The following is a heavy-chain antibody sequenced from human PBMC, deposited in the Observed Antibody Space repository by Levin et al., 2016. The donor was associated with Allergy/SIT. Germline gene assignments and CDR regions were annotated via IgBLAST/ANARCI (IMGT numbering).Heavy chain of an antibody. D-gene: IGHD5-18*01. J-gene: IGHJ6*02. CDR2: INSDGSST. V-gene: IGHV3-74*01. Sequence: WIRQPPGKGLVWVSRINSDGSSTSYADSVKGRFTISRDNAKNTLYLQMNSLRAEDTAVYYCASVIQLWFIGGMDVWGQGTTVTVSS. CDR3: ASVIQLWFIGGMDV.